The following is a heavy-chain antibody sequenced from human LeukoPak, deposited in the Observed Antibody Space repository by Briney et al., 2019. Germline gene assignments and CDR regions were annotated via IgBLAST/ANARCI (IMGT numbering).Heavy chain of an antibody. J-gene: IGHJ6*02. CDR2: ISGSGGST. V-gene: IGHV3-23*01. Sequence: GGSLRLSCAASGFTFSSYAMSWVRQAPGKGLEWVPAISGSGGSTYYADSVKGRFTISRDNAKNSLYLQMNSLRAEDTAVYYCARDQAERITMIVVSPDYGMDVWGQGTTVTVSS. CDR1: GFTFSSYA. CDR3: ARDQAERITMIVVSPDYGMDV. D-gene: IGHD3-22*01.